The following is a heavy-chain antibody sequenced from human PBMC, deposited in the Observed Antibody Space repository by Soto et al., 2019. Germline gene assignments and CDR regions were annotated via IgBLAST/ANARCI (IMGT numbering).Heavy chain of an antibody. CDR3: ARGPTYYYDSSGYGAAEYFQH. V-gene: IGHV3-64*01. CDR2: ISSNGGST. J-gene: IGHJ1*01. Sequence: GGSLRLSCAASGFTFSSYAMHWVRQAPGKGLEYVSAISSNGGSTYYANSVKGRFTISRDNSKNTLYLQMGSLRAEDMAVYYCARGPTYYYDSSGYGAAEYFQHWGQGTLVTVSS. D-gene: IGHD3-22*01. CDR1: GFTFSSYA.